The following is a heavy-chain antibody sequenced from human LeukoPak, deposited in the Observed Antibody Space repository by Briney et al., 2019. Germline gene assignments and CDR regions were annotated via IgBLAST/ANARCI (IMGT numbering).Heavy chain of an antibody. CDR1: GGSISSSSYY. J-gene: IGHJ6*03. CDR2: IYYSGST. D-gene: IGHD3-10*01. CDR3: ARHYYGSGSYSAYYYYYYMDV. Sequence: SETLSLTCTVSGGSISSSSYYWGWIRQPPGKGLEWIGSIYYSGSTYYNPSLKSRVTISVDTSKNQFSLKLSSVTAADTAVYYCARHYYGSGSYSAYYYYYYMDVWGKGTPVTVSS. V-gene: IGHV4-39*01.